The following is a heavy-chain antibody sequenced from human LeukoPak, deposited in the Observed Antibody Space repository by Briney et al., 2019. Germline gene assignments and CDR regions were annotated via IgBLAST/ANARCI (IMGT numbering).Heavy chain of an antibody. CDR1: GGSFSGYY. J-gene: IGHJ6*03. CDR3: ARVGAMVRGVIWAGYYYMDV. V-gene: IGHV4-34*01. D-gene: IGHD3-10*01. Sequence: SETLSLTCAVYGGSFSGYYWSWIRQPPGKGLEWIGEINHSGSTNYNPSLKSRVTISVDTSKNQFSLKLSSVTAADTAVYYCARVGAMVRGVIWAGYYYMDVWGKGTTVTVSS. CDR2: INHSGST.